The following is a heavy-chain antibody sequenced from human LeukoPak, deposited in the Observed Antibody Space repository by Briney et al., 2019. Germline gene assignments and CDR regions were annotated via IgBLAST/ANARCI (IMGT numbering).Heavy chain of an antibody. CDR2: TYYRSKWYN. Sequence: SQTLSLTCAISGDSVSRNSAAWNWIRQSPSRGLEWLGRTYYRSKWYNDYAVSVKSRITINSDTSKNQFSLQLNSVTPEDTAVYYRASEIVRGSVNYDFWGQGTLVTVSS. CDR1: GDSVSRNSAA. V-gene: IGHV6-1*01. CDR3: ASEIVRGSVNYDF. J-gene: IGHJ4*02. D-gene: IGHD3-16*01.